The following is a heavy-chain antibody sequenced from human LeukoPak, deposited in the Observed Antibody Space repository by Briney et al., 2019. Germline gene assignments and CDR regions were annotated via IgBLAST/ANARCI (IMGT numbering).Heavy chain of an antibody. D-gene: IGHD3-10*01. V-gene: IGHV6-1*01. J-gene: IGHJ5*02. CDR3: ARSQGYYGSGSYSEGNWFDP. Sequence: SQTLSLTCAISGDSVSSNSAAWNWIRQSPSRGLEWLGRTYYRSKWYNDYAVSVKSRITINPDTSKNQFSLQLNSVTPEDTAVYYCARSQGYYGSGSYSEGNWFDPWGQGTLVTVSS. CDR2: TYYRSKWYN. CDR1: GDSVSSNSAA.